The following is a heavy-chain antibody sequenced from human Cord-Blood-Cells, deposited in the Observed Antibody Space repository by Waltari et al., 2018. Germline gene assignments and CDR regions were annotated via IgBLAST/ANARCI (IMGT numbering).Heavy chain of an antibody. D-gene: IGHD7-27*01. CDR3: ARDPGDHDAFDI. V-gene: IGHV3-7*01. J-gene: IGHJ3*02. CDR1: GFTFRSYW. CDR2: IKQDGSEK. Sequence: EVKLVESGGGLVQPGGSLRLSRASSGFTFRSYWMSWVRQAPGKGLEWVANIKQDGSEKYYVDSVKGRFTISRDNAKNSLYLQMNSLRAEDTAVYYCARDPGDHDAFDIWGQGTMVTVSS.